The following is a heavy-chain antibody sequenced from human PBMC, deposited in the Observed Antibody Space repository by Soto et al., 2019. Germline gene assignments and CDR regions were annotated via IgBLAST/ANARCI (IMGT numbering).Heavy chain of an antibody. J-gene: IGHJ4*02. Sequence: SETLSLTCTVSGGSISSSSYYWGWIRQPPGKGLEWIGSIYYSGSTYYNPSLKSRVTISVDTSKNQFSLKLSSVTAADTAVYYCATNARQWLVWVFDYWGQGTLVTVSS. CDR2: IYYSGST. V-gene: IGHV4-39*01. D-gene: IGHD6-19*01. CDR3: ATNARQWLVWVFDY. CDR1: GGSISSSSYY.